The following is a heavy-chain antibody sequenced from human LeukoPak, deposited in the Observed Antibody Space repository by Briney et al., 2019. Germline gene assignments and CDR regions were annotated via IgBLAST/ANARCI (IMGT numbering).Heavy chain of an antibody. J-gene: IGHJ6*03. CDR3: ARGSGWYGVYYYYYYMDV. CDR1: GYTFTTYG. V-gene: IGHV1-8*02. D-gene: IGHD6-19*01. Sequence: ASVKVSCKASGYTFTTYGISWVRQAPGQGLEWMGWINPNSGNTGYAQKFQGRITMTRNTSISTAYMELSSLRSEDTAVYYCARGSGWYGVYYYYYYMDVWGKGTTVTISS. CDR2: INPNSGNT.